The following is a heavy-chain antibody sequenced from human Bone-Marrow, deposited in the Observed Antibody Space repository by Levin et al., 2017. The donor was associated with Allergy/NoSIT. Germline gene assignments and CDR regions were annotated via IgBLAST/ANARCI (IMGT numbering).Heavy chain of an antibody. V-gene: IGHV3-33*04. CDR1: GFIFSSYG. Sequence: GESLKISCEVSGFIFSSYGMHWVRQAPGKGPEWLAVISHDGTKKYYADSVKGRFTISRDNDKNTLSLQMNNLTSHDTSMYYCARGWNWFDPWGQGTLVVVSS. D-gene: IGHD5-24*01. CDR3: ARGWNWFDP. CDR2: ISHDGTKK. J-gene: IGHJ5*02.